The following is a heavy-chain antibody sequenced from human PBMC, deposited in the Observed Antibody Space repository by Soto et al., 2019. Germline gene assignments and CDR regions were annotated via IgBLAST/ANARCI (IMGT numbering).Heavy chain of an antibody. CDR2: ISAHTGSS. CDR1: GYTFTSSG. D-gene: IGHD3-22*01. J-gene: IGHJ3*01. Sequence: VQLVQSGAEVKKPGASVKVSCKASGYTFTSSGMSWVRQAPGQGLEWMGWISAHTGSSEYAQRFQGRVTMTTDGSTRTAYMELRSLRSDDTAVYYCAIAFFYKGSDSRGYSFDAFDFWGPGTLVTVSS. CDR3: AIAFFYKGSDSRGYSFDAFDF. V-gene: IGHV1-18*01.